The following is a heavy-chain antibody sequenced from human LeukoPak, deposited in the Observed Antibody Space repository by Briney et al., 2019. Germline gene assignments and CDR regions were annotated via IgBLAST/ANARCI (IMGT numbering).Heavy chain of an antibody. CDR3: AELGITMIGGV. CDR2: ISSSGSTI. Sequence: GGSLRLSCAASGFTVSSNYVSWVRQAPGKGLEWVSYISSSGSTIYYADSVKGRFTISRDNAKNSLYLQMNSLRAEDTAVYYCAELGITMIGGVWGKGTTVTISS. D-gene: IGHD3-10*02. V-gene: IGHV3-11*04. CDR1: GFTVSSNY. J-gene: IGHJ6*04.